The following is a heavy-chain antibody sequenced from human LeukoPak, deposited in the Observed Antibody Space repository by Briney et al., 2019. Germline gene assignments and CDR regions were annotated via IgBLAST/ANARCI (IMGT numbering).Heavy chain of an antibody. V-gene: IGHV3-48*01. J-gene: IGHJ4*02. CDR2: ITFTSSTI. CDR1: GFTFSSYE. Sequence: GGSLRLSCAASGFTFSSYEMNWVRQAPGKGLEWVSYITFTSSTIHYADSVKGRFTISRDNAKSSLYLQMNSLRADDTAVYYCARDRLHYGEYEKTLDYWGQGTLVTVSS. D-gene: IGHD4-17*01. CDR3: ARDRLHYGEYEKTLDY.